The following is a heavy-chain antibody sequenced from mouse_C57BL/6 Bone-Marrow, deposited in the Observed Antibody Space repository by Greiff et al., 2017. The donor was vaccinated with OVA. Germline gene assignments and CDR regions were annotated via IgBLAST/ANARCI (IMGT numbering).Heavy chain of an antibody. Sequence: QVQLKQSGAELVRPGASVTLSCKASGYTFTDYEMHWVKQTPVHGLEWIGAIDPETGGTAYNQKFKGKAILTADKSSSTAYMELRSLTSEDSAVYYCTRGVFITTVVATGGPWFAYWGQGTLVTVSA. CDR3: TRGVFITTVVATGGPWFAY. J-gene: IGHJ3*01. CDR1: GYTFTDYE. D-gene: IGHD1-1*01. V-gene: IGHV1-15*01. CDR2: IDPETGGT.